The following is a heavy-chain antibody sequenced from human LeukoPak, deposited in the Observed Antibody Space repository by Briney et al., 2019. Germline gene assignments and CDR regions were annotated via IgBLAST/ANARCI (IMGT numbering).Heavy chain of an antibody. Sequence: GGSLRLSCAASGFTFSTYNMNWVRQAPGKGLEWVSSITSSSSYTFYADSVKGRFTISRDNAKNSLYLQMNSLRAEDTAVYYCARVWSPPYTSTWPDYFDYWGQGTLVTVSS. CDR1: GFTFSTYN. CDR3: ARVWSPPYTSTWPDYFDY. J-gene: IGHJ4*02. CDR2: ITSSSSYT. V-gene: IGHV3-21*01. D-gene: IGHD6-13*01.